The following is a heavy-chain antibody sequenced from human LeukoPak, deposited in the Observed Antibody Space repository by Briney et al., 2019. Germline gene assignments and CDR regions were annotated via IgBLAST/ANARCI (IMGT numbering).Heavy chain of an antibody. CDR1: GGSISSATYY. CDR2: IYYSGST. D-gene: IGHD1-26*01. CDR3: ARDTSGSYRLDY. V-gene: IGHV4-39*07. Sequence: KASETLSLTCTVSGGSISSATYYWGWIRQPPGKGLEWIGIIYYSGSTYYNPSLKSRVTISVDTSKNQFSLKLSSVTAANTAVYYCARDTSGSYRLDYWGQGTLVTVSS. J-gene: IGHJ4*02.